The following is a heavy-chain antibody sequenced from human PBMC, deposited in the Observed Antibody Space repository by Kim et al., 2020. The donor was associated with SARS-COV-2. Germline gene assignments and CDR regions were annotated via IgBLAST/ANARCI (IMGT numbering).Heavy chain of an antibody. CDR3: ARRWTQRWPIDY. Sequence: GGSLRLSCAASGFTFSSYWMHWVRQAPGKGLVWVSRINSDGSSTSYADSVKGRFTISRDNAKNTLYVQMNSLRAEDTAVYYCARRWTQRWPIDYWGQGTLVTVSS. V-gene: IGHV3-74*01. J-gene: IGHJ4*02. D-gene: IGHD5-18*01. CDR2: INSDGSST. CDR1: GFTFSSYW.